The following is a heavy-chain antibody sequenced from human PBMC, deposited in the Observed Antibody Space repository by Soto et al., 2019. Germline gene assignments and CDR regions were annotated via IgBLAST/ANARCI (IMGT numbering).Heavy chain of an antibody. CDR3: ARDSGGSGRYRPYYYYGMDV. D-gene: IGHD3-10*01. V-gene: IGHV4-59*01. J-gene: IGHJ6*02. CDR1: GGSISSYY. Sequence: SETLSLTCTVSGGSISSYYWSWIRQPPGKRQELLGYIYYSASTNYNPPLKSRVTISVYWSKHQFWLKLSSVRAAVRAVHYCARDSGGSGRYRPYYYYGMDVGGQGSTVTVSS. CDR2: IYYSAST.